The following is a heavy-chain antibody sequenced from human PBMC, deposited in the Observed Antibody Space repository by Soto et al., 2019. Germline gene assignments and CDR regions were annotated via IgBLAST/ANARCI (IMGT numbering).Heavy chain of an antibody. D-gene: IGHD1-1*01. CDR2: IYPGDSDT. V-gene: IGHV5-51*01. CDR3: ARLSTWNGGPYGMDV. Sequence: GESLKISCKGSGYSFTSYWIGWVRQMPGKGLEWMGVIYPGDSDTRYSPSFQGQVTISADKSISTAYLQWSSLKASDTAMYYCARLSTWNGGPYGMDVWGQGTTVTVSS. J-gene: IGHJ6*02. CDR1: GYSFTSYW.